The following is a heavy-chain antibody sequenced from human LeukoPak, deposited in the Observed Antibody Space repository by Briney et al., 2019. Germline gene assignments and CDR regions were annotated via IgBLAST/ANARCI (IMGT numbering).Heavy chain of an antibody. D-gene: IGHD2-15*01. J-gene: IGHJ4*02. V-gene: IGHV3-7*01. CDR3: AREWDYCSGGSCYRVGYYFDY. CDR1: GFTFSSYW. CDR2: IKQDGSEK. Sequence: GGSLRLSCAASGFTFSSYWMGWVRQAPGKGLEWVANIKQDGSEKYYVDSVKGRFTISRDNAKNSLYLQMNSLRAEDTAVYYCAREWDYCSGGSCYRVGYYFDYWGQGTLVTVSS.